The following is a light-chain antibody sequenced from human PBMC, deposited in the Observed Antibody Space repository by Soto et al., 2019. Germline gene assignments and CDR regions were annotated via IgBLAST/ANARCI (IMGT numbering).Light chain of an antibody. V-gene: IGLV2-8*01. CDR2: EVT. CDR3: TSYVATNIV. J-gene: IGLJ2*01. CDR1: SSDVGNDNY. Sequence: QSVLTQPPSASGSPGQSVTISCTGTSSDVGNDNYVSWYQQHPGKAPKLVIYEVTKRPSGVPDRFSASKSGNTASLTVSGLQAEDEADYYCTSYVATNIVFGGGTKVTVL.